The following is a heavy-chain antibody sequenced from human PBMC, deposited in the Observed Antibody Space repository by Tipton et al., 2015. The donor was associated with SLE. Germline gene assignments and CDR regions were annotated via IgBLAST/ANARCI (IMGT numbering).Heavy chain of an antibody. Sequence: TLSLTCAVSGGSISSNNWWSWVRQPPGKGLEWIGEISHSGSTKYNPTLKSRVTISVDRSKNHFSLKLSSVTAADTAVYYCARVGSSHYYYYYYLDVWGKGTTVTVSS. CDR1: GGSISSNNW. V-gene: IGHV4-4*02. D-gene: IGHD6-6*01. CDR2: ISHSGST. J-gene: IGHJ6*03. CDR3: ARVGSSHYYYYYYLDV.